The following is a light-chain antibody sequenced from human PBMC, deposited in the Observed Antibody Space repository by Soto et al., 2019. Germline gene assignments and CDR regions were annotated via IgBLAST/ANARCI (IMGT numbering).Light chain of an antibody. Sequence: EIVLTQSPATLSLSPGDRATLSCRASQSVDRYLAWYQEKPGQAPRLLIYDASDRATGIPDRFSGSGSGTDFTLTISSLEPEDFAVYYCQQGSNGYTFGQGNKLEIK. CDR3: QQGSNGYT. V-gene: IGKV3-11*01. J-gene: IGKJ2*01. CDR1: QSVDRY. CDR2: DAS.